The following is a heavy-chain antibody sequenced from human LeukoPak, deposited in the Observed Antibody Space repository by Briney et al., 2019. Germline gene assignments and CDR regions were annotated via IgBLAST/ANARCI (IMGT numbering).Heavy chain of an antibody. Sequence: SETLSLTCDASGVSISSYWWSWVRKPAGKGLEWIGRIYTTGRTNYSPSFQSRVTMSIDMSKNHFSLTLRSVTAADTAVYYCARAGYTISAFHSDFWGQGAPVTVSS. D-gene: IGHD5-24*01. CDR2: IYTTGRT. J-gene: IGHJ4*02. V-gene: IGHV4-4*07. CDR3: ARAGYTISAFHSDF. CDR1: GVSISSYW.